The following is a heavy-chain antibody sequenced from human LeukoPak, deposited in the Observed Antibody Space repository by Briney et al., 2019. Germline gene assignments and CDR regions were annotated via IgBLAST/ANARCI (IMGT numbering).Heavy chain of an antibody. CDR3: ARDLIAAVDY. J-gene: IGHJ4*02. V-gene: IGHV3-30-3*01. Sequence: GGSLRLSCAASGFTFSSYAMHWVRRAPGKGLEWVAVISYDGSNKYYADSVKGRFTISRDNSKNTLYLQMNSLRAEDTAVFYCARDLIAAVDYWGQGTLVTVSS. D-gene: IGHD6-13*01. CDR2: ISYDGSNK. CDR1: GFTFSSYA.